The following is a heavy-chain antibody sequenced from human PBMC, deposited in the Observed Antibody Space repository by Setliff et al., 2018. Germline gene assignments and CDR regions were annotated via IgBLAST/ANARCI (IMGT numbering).Heavy chain of an antibody. CDR1: GYTFTGYA. J-gene: IGHJ6*03. V-gene: IGHV7-4-1*02. CDR2: INTNTGNP. Sequence: ASVKVSCKASGYTFTGYAINWVRQAPGQGLEYLGWINTNTGNPTYAQGFTGRLVFSLDTSVSTAYLQISSLKGEDTGVYYCARASRYGTIRYRGDYYMDVWGKGTTVTVSS. CDR3: ARASRYGTIRYRGDYYMDV. D-gene: IGHD5-12*01.